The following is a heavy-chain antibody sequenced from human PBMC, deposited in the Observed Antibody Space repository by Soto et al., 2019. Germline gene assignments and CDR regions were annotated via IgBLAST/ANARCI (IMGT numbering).Heavy chain of an antibody. CDR3: AREVAADGTFREDVFDI. CDR1: GGTFSNHA. Sequence: QVHLVQSGAEVKKPGSSVKVSCKASGGTFSNHAINWVRQAPGQGLEWMGRIIPIFTTTNSAQKFQGRVTSAADESTITAYMEMSSLKHDDKAVYYCAREVAADGTFREDVFDIWGQGTLVTVSS. V-gene: IGHV1-69*12. CDR2: IIPIFTTT. J-gene: IGHJ3*02. D-gene: IGHD6-13*01.